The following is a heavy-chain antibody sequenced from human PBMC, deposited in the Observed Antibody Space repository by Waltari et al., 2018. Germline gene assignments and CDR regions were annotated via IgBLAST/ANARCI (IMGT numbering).Heavy chain of an antibody. CDR2: IYYSGST. D-gene: IGHD2-2*01. CDR3: ASVLGYCSSTSCYANAFDI. V-gene: IGHV4-39*07. Sequence: QLQLQESGPGLVKPSETLSLTCTVSGGSISSSSYYWGWIRQPPGKGLEWIGSIYYSGSTYYNPSRKSRVTISVDTSKNQFSLKLSSVTAADTAVYYCASVLGYCSSTSCYANAFDIWGQGTMVTVSS. CDR1: GGSISSSSYY. J-gene: IGHJ3*02.